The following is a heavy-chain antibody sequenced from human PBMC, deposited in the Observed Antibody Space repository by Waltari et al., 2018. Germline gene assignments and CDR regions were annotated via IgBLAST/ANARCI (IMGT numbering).Heavy chain of an antibody. J-gene: IGHJ4*02. CDR1: GGSISSGGYY. V-gene: IGHV4-31*01. Sequence: QVQLQESGPGLVKPSQTLSLTCTVSGGSISSGGYYWSWIRQHPGKGLEWIGYIYYSGSTYSNPSLKSLVTISVDTSKNQFSLKLSSVTAADTAVYYCARAVPPHRLRRPPPELCSSTSCHGPYFDYWGQGTLVTVSS. D-gene: IGHD2-2*01. CDR2: IYYSGST. CDR3: ARAVPPHRLRRPPPELCSSTSCHGPYFDY.